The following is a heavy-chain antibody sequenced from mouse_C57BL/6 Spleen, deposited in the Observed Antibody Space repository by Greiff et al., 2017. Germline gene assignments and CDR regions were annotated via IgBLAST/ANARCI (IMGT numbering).Heavy chain of an antibody. CDR3: ARSRYDYGSGEFAY. J-gene: IGHJ3*01. D-gene: IGHD1-1*01. CDR1: GYTFTSYW. Sequence: QVHVKQPGAELVKPGASVKMSCKASGYTFTSYWITWVKQRPGQGLEWIGDIYPGSGSTNYNEKFKSKATLTVDTSSSTAYMQLRSLTSADSAVYYCARSRYDYGSGEFAYWGQGTLVTVSA. V-gene: IGHV1-55*01. CDR2: IYPGSGST.